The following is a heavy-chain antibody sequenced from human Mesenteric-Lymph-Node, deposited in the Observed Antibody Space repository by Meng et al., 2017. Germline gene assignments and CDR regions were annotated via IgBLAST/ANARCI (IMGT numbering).Heavy chain of an antibody. J-gene: IGHJ3*02. D-gene: IGHD1-1*01. V-gene: IGHV3-30*04. CDR3: ARDGTTMPRDAFDI. CDR1: GFTFSSYA. Sequence: GESLKISCAASGFTFSSYAMHWVRQAPGKGLEWVAVISYDGSNKYYADSVKGRFTISRDNSKNTLYLQMNSLRAEDTAVYYCARDGTTMPRDAFDIWGQGTMVTVSS. CDR2: ISYDGSNK.